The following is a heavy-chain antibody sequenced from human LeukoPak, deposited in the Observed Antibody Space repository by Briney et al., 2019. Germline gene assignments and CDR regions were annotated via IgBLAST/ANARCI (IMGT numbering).Heavy chain of an antibody. Sequence: GGSLRLSCEGSGFRFSGYWMHWVRQAPGKGLVWVSRVQDDERSASYGDSVKGRFTISKDNAKNIPYLQMDGLRVEDTAVYYCVRGHVGTIFGVIPVNPLGYWGQGTLVTVSS. V-gene: IGHV3-74*01. D-gene: IGHD3-3*01. CDR3: VRGHVGTIFGVIPVNPLGY. CDR1: GFRFSGYW. J-gene: IGHJ4*02. CDR2: VQDDERSA.